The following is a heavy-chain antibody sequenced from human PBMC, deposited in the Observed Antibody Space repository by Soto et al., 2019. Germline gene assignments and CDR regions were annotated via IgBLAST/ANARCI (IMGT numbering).Heavy chain of an antibody. CDR1: GYTFTSYG. CDR2: ISAYNGNT. CDR3: ASTYYDFWCGYDAPPDAYDF. V-gene: IGHV1-18*01. J-gene: IGHJ3*01. D-gene: IGHD3-3*01. Sequence: ASVKVSCKASGYTFTSYGISWVRQAPGQGLEWMGWISAYNGNTNYAQKLQGRVTMTTDTSTSTDYMELRSLRSDDTAVYYCASTYYDFWCGYDAPPDAYDFWGRGTMVTVS.